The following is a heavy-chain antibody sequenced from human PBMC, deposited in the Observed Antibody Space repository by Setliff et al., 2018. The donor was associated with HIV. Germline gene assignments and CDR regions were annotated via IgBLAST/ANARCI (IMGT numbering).Heavy chain of an antibody. J-gene: IGHJ3*02. CDR1: GGTFSSHA. CDR2: IIPIVDKT. D-gene: IGHD4-17*01. Sequence: SVKVSCKASGGTFSSHAINWVRQAPGQGLEWMGGIIPIVDKTNYAQKFQGRVAITADKSTLTAYMELSSPRSEDTAVYYCAREPDYGIRDAFDIWGQGTMVTVS. CDR3: AREPDYGIRDAFDI. V-gene: IGHV1-69*10.